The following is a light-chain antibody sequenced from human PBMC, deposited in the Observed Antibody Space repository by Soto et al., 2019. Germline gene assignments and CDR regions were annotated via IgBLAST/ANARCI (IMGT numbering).Light chain of an antibody. V-gene: IGLV2-23*01. CDR2: ESN. J-gene: IGLJ1*01. Sequence: QSVMTHPASVSRSPGHSITISFSGTTSYIRYYNLVSWYKRRPGAAPKLIIYESNKRPSGGSTLFYAYKSSNTASLTMSGLRADDEADYFCCSYAGKIFPFYVFGTWTTVTVL. CDR3: CSYAGKIFPFYV. CDR1: TSYIRYYNL.